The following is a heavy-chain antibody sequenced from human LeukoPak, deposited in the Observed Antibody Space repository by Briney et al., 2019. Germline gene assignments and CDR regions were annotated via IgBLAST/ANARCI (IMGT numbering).Heavy chain of an antibody. CDR2: IIPIFGTA. J-gene: IGHJ4*02. V-gene: IGHV1-69*13. D-gene: IGHD2-21*02. CDR3: ARQSVVTAPSYYFDY. Sequence: ASVKVSCKASGYTFTSYGISWVRQAPGQGLEWMGGIIPIFGTANYAQKFQGRVTITADESTSTAYMELSSLRSEDTAVYYCARQSVVTAPSYYFDYWGQGTLVTVSS. CDR1: GYTFTSYG.